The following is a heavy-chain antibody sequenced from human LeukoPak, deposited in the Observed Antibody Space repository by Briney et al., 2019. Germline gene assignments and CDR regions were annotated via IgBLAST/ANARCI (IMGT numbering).Heavy chain of an antibody. J-gene: IGHJ3*02. CDR3: ASQTLTDDAFDI. V-gene: IGHV4-34*01. CDR2: INHSGGT. CDR1: GGSFSGYY. Sequence: SETLSLTCAVYGGSFSGYYWSWIRQPPGKGLEWIGEINHSGGTNYNPSLKSRVTIPVDTSKNQFSLKLTSVTAADTAVYYCASQTLTDDAFDIWGQGTMVTVSS. D-gene: IGHD1-20*01.